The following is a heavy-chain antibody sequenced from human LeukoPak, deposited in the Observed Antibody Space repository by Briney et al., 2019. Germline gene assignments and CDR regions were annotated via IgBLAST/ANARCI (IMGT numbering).Heavy chain of an antibody. CDR3: ARAGLYYDSSGYLPYFDY. D-gene: IGHD3-22*01. Sequence: SETLSLTCTVSGGSISSGGYYWSWIRQHPGKGLEWIGYIYYSGSTYYNPSLKSRVTISVDTSKNQFSLKLSSVTAADTAVYYCARAGLYYDSSGYLPYFDYWGQGTLVTVPS. CDR2: IYYSGST. V-gene: IGHV4-31*03. J-gene: IGHJ4*02. CDR1: GGSISSGGYY.